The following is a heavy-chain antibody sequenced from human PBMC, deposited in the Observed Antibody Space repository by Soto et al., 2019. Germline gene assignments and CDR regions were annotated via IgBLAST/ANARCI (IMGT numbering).Heavy chain of an antibody. V-gene: IGHV3-33*01. CDR1: GFPFSSYG. CDR3: ASSIN. Sequence: ESGGGVVPPGRSLRLSCAASGFPFSSYGMHWVRQAPGKGLDWVAVIWYDGTNKDYADSVKGRFTISRDNSKNTLFLQMNNLRVDDTAVYYCASSINWGQGTLVTVSS. CDR2: IWYDGTNK. J-gene: IGHJ4*02.